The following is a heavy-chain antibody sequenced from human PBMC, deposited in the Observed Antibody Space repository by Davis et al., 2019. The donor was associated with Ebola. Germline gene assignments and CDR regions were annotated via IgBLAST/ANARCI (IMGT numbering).Heavy chain of an antibody. CDR2: IYSGGST. CDR1: GFTVSSNY. V-gene: IGHV3-53*04. J-gene: IGHJ6*02. D-gene: IGHD3-3*01. CDR3: ARGDFDGMDV. Sequence: GESLKISYAASGFTVSSNYMSWVRQAPGKGLEWVSVIYSGGSTYYADSVKGRFTISRHNSKNTLYLQMNSLRAEDTAVYYCARGDFDGMDVWGQGTTVTVSS.